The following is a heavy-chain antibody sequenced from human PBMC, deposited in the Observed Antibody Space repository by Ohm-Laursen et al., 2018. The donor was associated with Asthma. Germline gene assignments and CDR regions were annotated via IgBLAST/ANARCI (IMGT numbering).Heavy chain of an antibody. V-gene: IGHV3-7*01. CDR3: AKQKPGPASYYFDY. D-gene: IGHD6-25*01. CDR1: GFTFNTYW. Sequence: SLRLSCAATGFTFNTYWMSWVRQAPGKGLEWVANINQDGSQKYYVDSVKGRFTLSRINAKNSLSLQMNSLRAEDTAVYYCAKQKPGPASYYFDYWGQGTLVTVSS. CDR2: INQDGSQK. J-gene: IGHJ4*02.